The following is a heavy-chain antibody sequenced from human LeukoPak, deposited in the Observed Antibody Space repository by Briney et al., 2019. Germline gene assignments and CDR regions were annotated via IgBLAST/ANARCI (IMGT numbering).Heavy chain of an antibody. CDR2: IKHDGSED. CDR3: ARPGGYSYGLVH. Sequence: GGSLKLSCAASGFTFSNYWMTWVRQAPGKGLEWVANIKHDGSEDYYSDSVKGGFTISRDNAKSSMWLQMNSLRDEDTAVYYCARPGGYSYGLVHWGQGTLVTVSS. V-gene: IGHV3-7*01. D-gene: IGHD5-18*01. CDR1: GFTFSNYW. J-gene: IGHJ4*02.